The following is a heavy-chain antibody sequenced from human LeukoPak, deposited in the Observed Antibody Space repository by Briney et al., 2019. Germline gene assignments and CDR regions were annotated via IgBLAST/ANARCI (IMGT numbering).Heavy chain of an antibody. CDR1: GGSISSSSYY. Sequence: SETLSLTCTVSGGSISSSSYYWGWIRQPPGKGLEWIGSVYYSGSTYYNPSLKSRVTISVDTSKNQFSLKLSSVTAADTAVYNCARQVTWRGYGYYLYYYYMDVWGIGTTVTVSS. CDR2: VYYSGST. J-gene: IGHJ6*03. CDR3: ARQVTWRGYGYYLYYYYMDV. D-gene: IGHD3-3*01. V-gene: IGHV4-39*01.